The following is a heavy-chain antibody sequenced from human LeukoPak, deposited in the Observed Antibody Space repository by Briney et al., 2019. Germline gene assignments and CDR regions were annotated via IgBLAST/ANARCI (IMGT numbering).Heavy chain of an antibody. J-gene: IGHJ4*02. Sequence: GASVKVSCKASGYTFTGYYMHWVRQAPGQGLEWMGWINPNSGGTNYAQKFKGRVTMTRDTSISTAYMELSRLRSDDTAVYYCARGRGGGSYPYFDYWGQGTLVTVSS. CDR1: GYTFTGYY. CDR3: ARGRGGGSYPYFDY. V-gene: IGHV1-2*02. D-gene: IGHD1-26*01. CDR2: INPNSGGT.